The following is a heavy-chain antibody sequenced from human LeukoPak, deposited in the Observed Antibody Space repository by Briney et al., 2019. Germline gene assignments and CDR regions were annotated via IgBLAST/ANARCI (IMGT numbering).Heavy chain of an antibody. J-gene: IGHJ4*02. Sequence: SETLSLTCSVSGASISSHYWSWIRQPAGEGLEWVGRIYSSGSTNHNPSLESRVTISLDTSKNQFSLNLGSVTAADTAVYYCARGRYDGSGYFFFDFWGQGTLVAVSS. CDR2: IYSSGST. D-gene: IGHD3-22*01. V-gene: IGHV4-4*07. CDR1: GASISSHY. CDR3: ARGRYDGSGYFFFDF.